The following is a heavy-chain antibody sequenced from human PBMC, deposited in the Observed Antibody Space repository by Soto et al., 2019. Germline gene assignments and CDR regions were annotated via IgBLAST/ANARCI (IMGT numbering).Heavy chain of an antibody. CDR3: AKGLRFLEWLSTPLYYGMDV. Sequence: GGSLRLSCAASGFTFSSYVMHWVRQAPGKGLEWVAVISYDGSNKYYADSVKGRFTISRDNSKNTLYLQMNSLRAEDTAVYYCAKGLRFLEWLSTPLYYGMDVWGHGTTVTVS. J-gene: IGHJ6*02. CDR2: ISYDGSNK. D-gene: IGHD3-3*01. V-gene: IGHV3-30*18. CDR1: GFTFSSYV.